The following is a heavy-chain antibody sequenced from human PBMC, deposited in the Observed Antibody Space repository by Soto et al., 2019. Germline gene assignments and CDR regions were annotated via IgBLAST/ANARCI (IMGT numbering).Heavy chain of an antibody. Sequence: ASVKVSCKASGGTFSSYAISWVRQAPGQGLEWMGGIIPIFGTANYAQKFQGRVTITADESTSTAYMELSSLRSEDTAVYYCARDWNGDRPSGYYYYGMDVWGQGTTVTVSS. D-gene: IGHD4-17*01. CDR2: IIPIFGTA. CDR1: GGTFSSYA. V-gene: IGHV1-69*13. CDR3: ARDWNGDRPSGYYYYGMDV. J-gene: IGHJ6*02.